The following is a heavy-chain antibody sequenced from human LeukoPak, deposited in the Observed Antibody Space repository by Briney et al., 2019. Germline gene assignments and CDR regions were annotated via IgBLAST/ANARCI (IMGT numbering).Heavy chain of an antibody. Sequence: ASVKVSCKASGYTFTSYDINWVRQATGQGLEWMGGITPIFGTANYAQKFQGRVTITADKSTSTAYMELSSLRSEDTAVYYCARAGWSGSYRFDYWGQGTLVTVSS. CDR2: ITPIFGTA. D-gene: IGHD1-26*01. V-gene: IGHV1-69*06. CDR1: GYTFTSYD. J-gene: IGHJ4*02. CDR3: ARAGWSGSYRFDY.